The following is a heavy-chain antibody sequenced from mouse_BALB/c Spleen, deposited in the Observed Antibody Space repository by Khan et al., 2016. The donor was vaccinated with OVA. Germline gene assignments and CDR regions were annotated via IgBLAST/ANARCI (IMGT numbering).Heavy chain of an antibody. J-gene: IGHJ3*01. D-gene: IGHD1-1*01. V-gene: IGHV9-2-1*01. CDR2: INTETGEP. CDR3: ARGYYDGSAY. Sequence: QIQLVQSGPELKKPGETVKISCKASGYTFTDYSMHWVKQAPGKGLKWMGWINTETGEPTYADDFKGRFAFSLETSASTAYLQINNLKNEDTATYFCARGYYDGSAYWGQGTLVTVSA. CDR1: GYTFTDYS.